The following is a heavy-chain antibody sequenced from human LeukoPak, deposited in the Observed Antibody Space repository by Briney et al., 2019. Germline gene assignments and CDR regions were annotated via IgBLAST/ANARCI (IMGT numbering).Heavy chain of an antibody. CDR2: ISYSGST. V-gene: IGHV4-59*01. J-gene: IGHJ4*02. D-gene: IGHD3-9*01. CDR1: GGSLSSYH. Sequence: SETLSLTCPVSGGSLSSYHWSWIRQPPGKGLEWIAYISYSGSTNYNPSLMSRVTISVDTTENQFSLKMSSVTAADTAVYYCARDRGGISDILTGSPVPTFDYWGQGILVTVSS. CDR3: ARDRGGISDILTGSPVPTFDY.